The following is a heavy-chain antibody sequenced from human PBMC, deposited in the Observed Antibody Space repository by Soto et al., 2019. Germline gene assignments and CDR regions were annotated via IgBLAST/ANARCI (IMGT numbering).Heavy chain of an antibody. CDR1: GFTFSSYG. V-gene: IGHV3-30*18. CDR3: AKERVKKSIAVAGLDY. J-gene: IGHJ4*02. D-gene: IGHD6-19*01. Sequence: LSLSCAASGFTFSSYGMHWVRQAPGKGLEWVAVISYDGSNKYYADSVKGRFTISRDNSKNTLYLQMNSLRAEDTAVYYCAKERVKKSIAVAGLDYWGQGTLVTVSS. CDR2: ISYDGSNK.